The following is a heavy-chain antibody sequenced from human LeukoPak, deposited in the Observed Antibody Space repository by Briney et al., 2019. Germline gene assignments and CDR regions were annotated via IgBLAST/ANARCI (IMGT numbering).Heavy chain of an antibody. CDR1: GFTFSSYA. CDR3: AKRDRGYSNYVALVHFDY. Sequence: PGGSLRLSCAASGFTFSSYAMSWVRQAPGKGLEWVSAISGSGGSTYYADSVKGRFTISRDNSKNTLYLQMNSLRAEDTAVYYCAKRDRGYSNYVALVHFDYWGQGTLVTVSS. CDR2: ISGSGGST. D-gene: IGHD4-11*01. J-gene: IGHJ4*02. V-gene: IGHV3-23*01.